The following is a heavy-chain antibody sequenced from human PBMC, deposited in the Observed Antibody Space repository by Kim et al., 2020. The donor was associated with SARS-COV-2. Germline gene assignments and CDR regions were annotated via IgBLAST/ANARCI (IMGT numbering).Heavy chain of an antibody. J-gene: IGHJ5*02. CDR3: AKDGVIPNGDYATSGWFGP. V-gene: IGHV3-23*01. Sequence: GRFTISRENSKNTLYLQMNSLRAEDTAVYYCAKDGVIPNGDYATSGWFGPWGQGTLVTVSS. D-gene: IGHD4-17*01.